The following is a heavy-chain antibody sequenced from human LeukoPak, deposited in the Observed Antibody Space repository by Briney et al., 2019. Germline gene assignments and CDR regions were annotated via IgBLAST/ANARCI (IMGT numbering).Heavy chain of an antibody. CDR1: GFTVSTNY. CDR3: VRAVYDILAGHYTEDY. CDR2: HYSGGST. Sequence: GGSLRLSCAASGFTVSTNYMTWVREAPGEGLECGSVHYSGGSTYTADSVKGRFTVSRDNSKKTLYLQMTSPRAEDTAVYYCVRAVYDILAGHYTEDYWGQETLVTVSS. J-gene: IGHJ4*02. D-gene: IGHD3-9*01. V-gene: IGHV3-66*01.